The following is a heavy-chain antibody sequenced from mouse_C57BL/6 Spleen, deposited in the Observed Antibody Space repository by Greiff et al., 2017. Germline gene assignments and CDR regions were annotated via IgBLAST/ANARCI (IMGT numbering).Heavy chain of an antibody. V-gene: IGHV5-17*01. CDR1: GFTFSDYG. D-gene: IGHD4-1*01. Sequence: EVKLMESGGGLVKPGGSLKLSCAASGFTFSDYGMHWVRQAPEKGLEWVAYISSGSSTIYYADTVKGRFTISRDNAKNTLFLQMTSLRSEDTAMYDCATNSYFDYWGQGTTLTVSS. CDR3: ATNSYFDY. CDR2: ISSGSSTI. J-gene: IGHJ2*01.